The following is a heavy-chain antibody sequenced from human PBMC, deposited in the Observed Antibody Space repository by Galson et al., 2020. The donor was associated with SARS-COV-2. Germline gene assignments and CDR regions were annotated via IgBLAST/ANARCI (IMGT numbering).Heavy chain of an antibody. CDR1: GYTITNYF. Sequence: GASVKVSCKASGYTITNYFIHWVRQAPGQGLEWMGIINPSDGSTTYAQKLQGRVTMTRDTSTSSVYMEMSSLRSEDTAVYYCARAPSFWYGMDVWGQGTTVTVTS. CDR3: ARAPSFWYGMDV. J-gene: IGHJ6*02. CDR2: INPSDGST. V-gene: IGHV1-46*04.